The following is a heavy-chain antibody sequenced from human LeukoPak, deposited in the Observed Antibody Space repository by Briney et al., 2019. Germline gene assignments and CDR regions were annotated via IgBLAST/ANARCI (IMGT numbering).Heavy chain of an antibody. V-gene: IGHV3-30*04. J-gene: IGHJ5*02. Sequence: GGSLRLSCAASGFTFSSYAMHWVRQAPGKGLEWVAVISYDGSNKYYADSVKGRFTISRDNSKNTVYLQINSLRAEDTALYYCAREVAWNSGWYDHWGQGTLVTVSS. CDR1: GFTFSSYA. CDR2: ISYDGSNK. CDR3: AREVAWNSGWYDH. D-gene: IGHD1/OR15-1a*01.